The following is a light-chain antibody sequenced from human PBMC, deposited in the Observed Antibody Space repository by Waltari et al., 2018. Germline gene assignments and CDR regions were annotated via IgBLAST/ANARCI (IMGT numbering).Light chain of an antibody. Sequence: EIVTTQSPATLSVSPGERATLSCRTSQSVSSNLAWYQQRPGQAPRLLIYGASSRATDIPARISGSGSGTEFTLTISSLQTEDFAVYYCLQYNHWPPWTFGQGTKVEVK. CDR2: GAS. CDR1: QSVSSN. CDR3: LQYNHWPPWT. J-gene: IGKJ1*01. V-gene: IGKV3-15*01.